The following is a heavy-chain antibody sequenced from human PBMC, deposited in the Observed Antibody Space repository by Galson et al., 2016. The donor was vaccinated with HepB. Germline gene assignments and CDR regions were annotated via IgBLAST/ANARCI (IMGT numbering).Heavy chain of an antibody. CDR3: VRDHIGGWFTDV. J-gene: IGHJ6*02. CDR2: INPDGSGT. CDR1: GFPFSTYW. D-gene: IGHD6-19*01. Sequence: LRLSCAASGFPFSTYWMHWVRQAPGQGPVWVSRINPDGSGTSYADSVQGRFTISRDNSKNMLYMQMNNLRAEDTALYYCVRDHIGGWFTDVWGQGTTVAVSS. V-gene: IGHV3-74*01.